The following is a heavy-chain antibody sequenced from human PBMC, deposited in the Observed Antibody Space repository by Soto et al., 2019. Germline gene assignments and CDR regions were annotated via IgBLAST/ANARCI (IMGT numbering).Heavy chain of an antibody. Sequence: ASVKVSCKASGYTFTSYGISWVRQAPGQGLEWMGWISAYSGNTNYAQKLQGRVTMTTDTSTSTAYMELRSLRSDDTAVYYCARGNGDIVVVPATPVAFDIWGQGTMVTVSS. CDR3: ARGNGDIVVVPATPVAFDI. CDR1: GYTFTSYG. V-gene: IGHV1-18*01. CDR2: ISAYSGNT. J-gene: IGHJ3*02. D-gene: IGHD2-2*01.